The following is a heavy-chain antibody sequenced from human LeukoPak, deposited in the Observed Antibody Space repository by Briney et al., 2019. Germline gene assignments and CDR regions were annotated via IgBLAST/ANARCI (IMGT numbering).Heavy chain of an antibody. Sequence: GGSLRPSCAASGFTFSSYAMHWVRQAPGKGLEWVAVISYDGSNKYYADSVKGRFTISRDNSKNTLYLQMNSLRAEDTAVYYCARGSTYYYGMDVWGQGTTVTVSS. CDR3: ARGSTYYYGMDV. CDR2: ISYDGSNK. CDR1: GFTFSSYA. J-gene: IGHJ6*02. V-gene: IGHV3-30*04.